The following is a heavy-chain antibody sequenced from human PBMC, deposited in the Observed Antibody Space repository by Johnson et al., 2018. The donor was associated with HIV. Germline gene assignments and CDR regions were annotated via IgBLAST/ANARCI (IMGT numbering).Heavy chain of an antibody. D-gene: IGHD6-19*01. CDR3: ARDGWGSRGWDDAFDI. CDR1: GFTFDDYG. Sequence: EVQLVESGGGVVRPGGSLRLSCAASGFTFDDYGMSWVRQAPGKGLEWVSGINWDGGSTGYADSVNGRFILSRDNSKNTLYLQMNSLRAEDTAVYYCARDGWGSRGWDDAFDIWGQGTMVTVSS. CDR2: INWDGGST. J-gene: IGHJ3*02. V-gene: IGHV3-20*04.